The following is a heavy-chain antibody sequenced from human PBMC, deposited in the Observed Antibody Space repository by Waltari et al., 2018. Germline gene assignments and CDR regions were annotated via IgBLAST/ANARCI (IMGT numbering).Heavy chain of an antibody. J-gene: IGHJ4*02. Sequence: QVQLVQSGAEVKKPGASVKVSCKASGYTFTGYYMHWVRQAPGQGLEWMGLTNPNSRGINSEQKLQGSGTLTRDTSSSTAYMELSRLRSDETAVYYCAREVTLFGVGGDYWGQGTLVTGAS. V-gene: IGHV1-2*06. CDR2: TNPNSRGI. D-gene: IGHD3-3*01. CDR3: AREVTLFGVGGDY. CDR1: GYTFTGYY.